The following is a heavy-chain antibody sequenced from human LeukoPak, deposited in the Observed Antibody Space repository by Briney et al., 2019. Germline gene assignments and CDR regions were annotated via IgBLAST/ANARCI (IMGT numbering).Heavy chain of an antibody. CDR1: GGTITSYY. CDR3: AREFSGTSIAARVFDS. V-gene: IGHV4-4*07. D-gene: IGHD6-6*01. CDR2: IHSSGGT. J-gene: IGHJ4*02. Sequence: SETLSLTCTVSGGTITSYYWTYIRQPAGKGLEWIGRIHSSGGTNYSPSLKSRVTMSLDTSKNQFSLNLSSVTAADTAIYYCAREFSGTSIAARVFDSWGQGTLVTVSS.